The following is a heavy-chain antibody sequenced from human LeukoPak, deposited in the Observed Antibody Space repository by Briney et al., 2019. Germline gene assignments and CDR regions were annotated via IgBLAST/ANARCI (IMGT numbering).Heavy chain of an antibody. D-gene: IGHD6-19*01. CDR3: AQGYSSGWYPN. CDR1: GFTITNYG. Sequence: AGGSLRLSCAVSGFTITNYGMSWVRQAPGKGLEWVSAIDISGDTEYYADSVKGRFIISRDNSRNTLYLQINSLRGEDTALYYCAQGYSSGWYPNWGQGTLVIVSS. CDR2: IDISGDTE. J-gene: IGHJ4*02. V-gene: IGHV3-23*01.